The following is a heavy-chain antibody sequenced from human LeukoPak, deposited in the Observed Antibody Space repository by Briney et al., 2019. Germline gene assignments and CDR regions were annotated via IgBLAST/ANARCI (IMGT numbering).Heavy chain of an antibody. D-gene: IGHD5-12*01. CDR2: IYPGDSDT. CDR3: ARGGYSGYEPFDY. J-gene: IGHJ4*02. V-gene: IGHV5-51*01. CDR1: GYSFTSYW. Sequence: GESLKISCKGSGYSFTSYWIGWGRQMPGKGLEWVGIIYPGDSDTRYSPFFQGQVTISADKSISTAYLQWSSLKASDTAMYYCARGGYSGYEPFDYWGQGTLVTVSS.